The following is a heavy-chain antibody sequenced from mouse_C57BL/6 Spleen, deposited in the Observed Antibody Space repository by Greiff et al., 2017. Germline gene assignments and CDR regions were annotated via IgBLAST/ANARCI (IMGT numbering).Heavy chain of an antibody. D-gene: IGHD1-1*01. CDR1: GYTFTGYT. CDR3: ARPYCYGSSWFAY. V-gene: IGHV1-4*01. CDR2: INPSSGYT. J-gene: IGHJ3*01. Sequence: QVQLKESGAELARPGASVKMSCKASGYTFTGYTMHWVQQRPGQGLEWIGYINPSSGYTKYTQKFKDKATLTADKSSSTAYMQLSSLTSEDSAVYYCARPYCYGSSWFAYWGQGTLVTVSA.